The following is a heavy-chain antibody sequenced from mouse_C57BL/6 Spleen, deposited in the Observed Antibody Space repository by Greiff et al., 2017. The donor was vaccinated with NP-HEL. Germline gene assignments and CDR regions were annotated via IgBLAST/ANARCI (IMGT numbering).Heavy chain of an antibody. CDR2: ISYDGSN. CDR1: GYSITSGYY. D-gene: IGHD4-1*01. V-gene: IGHV3-6*01. Sequence: EVQLQQSGPGLVKPSQSLSLTCSVTGYSITSGYYWNWIRQFPGNKLEWMGYISYDGSNNYNPSLKNRISITSDTSKNQFFLKLNSVTTEDTATYYCARWQATWGAFYAMDYWGQGTSVTVSS. CDR3: ARWQATWGAFYAMDY. J-gene: IGHJ4*01.